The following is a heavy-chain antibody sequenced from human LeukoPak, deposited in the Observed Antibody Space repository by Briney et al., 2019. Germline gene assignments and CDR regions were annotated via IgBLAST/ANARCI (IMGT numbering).Heavy chain of an antibody. CDR2: IHPSGST. Sequence: SETLSLTCTVSGDSISSYYWSWIRQPAGKGLEWIGRIHPSGSTNYNPSLKSRLTLSVDTSKNQFSLKLSSVTAADTAVYYCARGPPPDFDYWGQGSLVTVSS. CDR3: ARGPPPDFDY. CDR1: GDSISSYY. J-gene: IGHJ4*02. V-gene: IGHV4-4*07.